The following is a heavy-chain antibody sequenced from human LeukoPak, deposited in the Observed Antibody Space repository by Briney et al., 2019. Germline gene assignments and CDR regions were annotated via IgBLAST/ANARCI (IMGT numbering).Heavy chain of an antibody. CDR2: ISATDGTI. V-gene: IGHV3-23*01. D-gene: IGHD3-22*01. CDR3: ARASLYDNSAYYLDY. Sequence: GGSLRLSCAASGFTFSTYAMSWVRQAPGKGLEWVSAISATDGTIHYADSVKGRFTISRDNSKNTLYLQMNSLRAEDTALYYCARASLYDNSAYYLDYWGQGTLVTVSS. CDR1: GFTFSTYA. J-gene: IGHJ4*02.